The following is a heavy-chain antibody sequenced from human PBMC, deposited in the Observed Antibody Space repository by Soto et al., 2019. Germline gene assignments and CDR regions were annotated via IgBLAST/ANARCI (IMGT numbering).Heavy chain of an antibody. CDR1: GGSISSYY. CDR3: ARGLSLVARPDDPWAYYYYSMDV. D-gene: IGHD6-6*01. V-gene: IGHV4-59*01. J-gene: IGHJ6*03. CDR2: IYYSGST. Sequence: PSETLSLTCTVSGGSISSYYLSWSRQPPGKGLEWIGYIYYSGSTNYNPSLKSRVTISVDTSKNQFSLQLSSVTAAATAVYYCARGLSLVARPDDPWAYYYYSMDVWGKGTTVTVSS.